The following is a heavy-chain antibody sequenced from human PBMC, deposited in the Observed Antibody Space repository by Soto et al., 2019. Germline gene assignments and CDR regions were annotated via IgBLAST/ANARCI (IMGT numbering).Heavy chain of an antibody. V-gene: IGHV1-24*01. D-gene: IGHD3-16*02. CDR1: GYTLTELS. CDR2: FDPEDGET. Sequence: QVQLVQSGAEVKKPGASVKVSCTVSGYTLTELSMHWVRQAPGKGLEWMGGFDPEDGETIYAQKFQGRVTMTENTSTDTAYMELSSLRSEDTAVYYCATADYDYIWGSYRFDYWGQGTLVTVSS. J-gene: IGHJ4*02. CDR3: ATADYDYIWGSYRFDY.